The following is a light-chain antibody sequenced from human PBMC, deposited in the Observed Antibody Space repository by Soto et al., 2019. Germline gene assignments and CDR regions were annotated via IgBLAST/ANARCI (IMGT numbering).Light chain of an antibody. J-gene: IGLJ1*01. V-gene: IGLV1-36*01. CDR3: AAWDDSLNGYV. CDR1: SSNIGNNA. CDR2: YDD. Sequence: QSALTQPPSVSEAPRQRVTISCSGSSSNIGNNAVNWYQQLPGKAPKLLIYYDDLLPSGVSDRFSGSKSGTSASLAISGLQSEDEDEYYCAAWDDSLNGYVFGTGTKVTVL.